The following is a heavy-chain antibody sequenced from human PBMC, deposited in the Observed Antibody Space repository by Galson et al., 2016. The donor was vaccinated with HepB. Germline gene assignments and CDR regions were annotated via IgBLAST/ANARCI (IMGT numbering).Heavy chain of an antibody. CDR3: AGGGGSYYVFDY. D-gene: IGHD1-26*01. Sequence: LSLTCTVSGGSVTRASYYWSWIRQPPGKGLEWIGYIYYSGSTNYNPSLKSRVTISEDTSKNQFSLKLTSVTAADTAVYYCAGGGGSYYVFDYWGQGTLVTVSS. V-gene: IGHV4-61*01. J-gene: IGHJ4*02. CDR1: GGSVTRASYY. CDR2: IYYSGST.